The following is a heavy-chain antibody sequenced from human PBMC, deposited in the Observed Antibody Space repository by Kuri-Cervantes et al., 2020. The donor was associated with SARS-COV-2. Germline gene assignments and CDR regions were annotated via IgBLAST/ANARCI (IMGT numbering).Heavy chain of an antibody. Sequence: SVNVSCKAGGTISSSAISWVRQAPGDGLEWMGGIIPIFGSTHYEQKFLSRLTITTDGSTSTAYMELSSMRSDDAAFYYCATKDYYGNSGYNYWGQGTLVTVSS. CDR2: IIPIFGST. CDR1: GGTISSSA. V-gene: IGHV1-69*05. CDR3: ATKDYYGNSGYNY. D-gene: IGHD3-22*01. J-gene: IGHJ4*02.